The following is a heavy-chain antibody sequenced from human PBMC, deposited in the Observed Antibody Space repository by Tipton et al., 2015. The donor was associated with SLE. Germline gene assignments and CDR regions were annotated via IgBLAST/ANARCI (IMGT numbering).Heavy chain of an antibody. CDR2: IYSGGGVT. V-gene: IGHV3-23*03. J-gene: IGHJ2*01. D-gene: IGHD2-2*02. Sequence: SLRLSCAASGFTFSTYAMSWVRQAPGKGLEWVSDIYSGGGVTDYADSVKGRFTISRDNSKNTLYLQMNSLRAEDTAVYYCAKLRCGDTRCYNVKYWYFDLWGRGTLVTVSS. CDR3: AKLRCGDTRCYNVKYWYFDL. CDR1: GFTFSTYA.